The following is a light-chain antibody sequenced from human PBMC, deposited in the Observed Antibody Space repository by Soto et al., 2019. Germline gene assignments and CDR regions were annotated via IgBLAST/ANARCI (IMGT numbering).Light chain of an antibody. J-gene: IGKJ5*01. CDR3: QHSYSTPFT. CDR1: QSISSY. V-gene: IGKV1-39*01. CDR2: AAS. Sequence: DIPMTQSPSSLSASVGDIVTITCRASQSISSYLNWYQQKPGKAPKLLIYAASSLQSGVPSRFSGSGSGTDFTPTISSLQPEDVAPYYCQHSYSTPFTCGQGTRLEIK.